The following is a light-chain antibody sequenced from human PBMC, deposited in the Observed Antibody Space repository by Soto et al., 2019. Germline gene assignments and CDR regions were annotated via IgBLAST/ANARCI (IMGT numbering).Light chain of an antibody. CDR1: QAVSTW. J-gene: IGKJ4*01. CDR2: AAS. V-gene: IGKV1-12*01. CDR3: QQGASFPRA. Sequence: DIQMTQSPSSVSASVGDTVTITCRASQAVSTWLAWYQQKPGGAPKLLIYAASTLQSGVPSRFSGSGSGTDFTGTSRRLQAKDFATYYCQQGASFPRAFGGGTKVDIK.